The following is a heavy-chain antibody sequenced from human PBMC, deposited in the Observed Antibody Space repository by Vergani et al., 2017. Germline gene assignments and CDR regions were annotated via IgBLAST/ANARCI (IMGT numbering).Heavy chain of an antibody. J-gene: IGHJ4*02. D-gene: IGHD4-17*01. CDR2: ISYDGSNK. V-gene: IGHV3-30*18. CDR1: GFTFSSYG. CDR3: AKADDYGDYTVDY. Sequence: QVQLVESGGGVVQPGRSLRLSCAASGFTFSSYGMHWVRQAPGKGLEWVAVISYDGSNKYYADYVKGRFTISRDNSKNTLYLQMNSLRAEDTAVYYCAKADDYGDYTVDYWGQGTLVTVSS.